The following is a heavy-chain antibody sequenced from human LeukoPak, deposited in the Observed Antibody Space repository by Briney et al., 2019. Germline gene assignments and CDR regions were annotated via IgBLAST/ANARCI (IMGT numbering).Heavy chain of an antibody. CDR3: ACYNFVGRTLDT. CDR1: GDAMNGHF. CDR2: VHYNLPS. Sequence: PSETVSLTCSVSGDAMNGHFWSWIGQSPGKGLEWIGNVHYNLPSNFSPSLKSRVTISMDTSRSQFSLKLGTVTAADTAVYYCACYNFVGRTLDTWGQGTLVTVSS. J-gene: IGHJ1*01. D-gene: IGHD5-24*01. V-gene: IGHV4-59*11.